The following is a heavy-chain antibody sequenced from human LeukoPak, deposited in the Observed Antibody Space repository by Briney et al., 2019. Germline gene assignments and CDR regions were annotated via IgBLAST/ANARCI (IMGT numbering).Heavy chain of an antibody. CDR3: ASAVPGYRGYDFGYYGMDV. Sequence: ASVKVSCKASGGTFSSYAISWVRQAPGQGLEWMGGIIPIFGTANYAQKFQGRVTITADESTSTAYMELSSLRSEDTAVYYCASAVPGYRGYDFGYYGMDVWGQGTTVTVS. J-gene: IGHJ6*02. V-gene: IGHV1-69*13. CDR2: IIPIFGTA. CDR1: GGTFSSYA. D-gene: IGHD5-12*01.